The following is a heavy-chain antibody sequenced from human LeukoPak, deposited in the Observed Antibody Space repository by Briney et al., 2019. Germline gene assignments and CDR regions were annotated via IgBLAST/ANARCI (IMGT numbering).Heavy chain of an antibody. CDR3: ARGSRDDYGHYWHYFDY. V-gene: IGHV4-30-2*01. D-gene: IGHD4-17*01. J-gene: IGHJ4*02. CDR2: IYHSGST. CDR1: GGSISSGGYS. Sequence: SQTLSLTCAVSGGSISSGGYSWSWIRQPPGKGLEWIGYIYHSGSTYYNPSLKSRVTISVVRSKNQFSLKLSSVTAADTAVYYCARGSRDDYGHYWHYFDYWGQGTLVTVSS.